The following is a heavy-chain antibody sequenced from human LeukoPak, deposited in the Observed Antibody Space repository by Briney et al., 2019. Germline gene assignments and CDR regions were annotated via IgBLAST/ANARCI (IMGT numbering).Heavy chain of an antibody. CDR3: ARVGTGTRSFDS. J-gene: IGHJ4*02. D-gene: IGHD1/OR15-1a*01. CDR1: GYTFTTYD. Sequence: ASVKVSCKTSGYTFTTYDINWVRQAPGQGLEWMGRISAYKGYTHYVQKLQGRVTMTTDTSTNTGYLELRSLRSDDTAVYYCARVGTGTRSFDSWGQGTLVTVSS. V-gene: IGHV1-18*01. CDR2: ISAYKGYT.